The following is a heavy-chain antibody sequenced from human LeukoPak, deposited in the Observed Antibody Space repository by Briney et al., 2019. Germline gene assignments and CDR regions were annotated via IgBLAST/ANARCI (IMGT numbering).Heavy chain of an antibody. Sequence: GGSVKVSCKASGYTFSGYGINWVRQAPGQGLEWVGWINTYTGKAEYAQNYQGRVSVTTDMSTNTAFMDVRNLRSDDTAVYFCARGQYNYALDVWGQGTLLTVSS. CDR1: GYTFSGYG. CDR3: ARGQYNYALDV. J-gene: IGHJ3*01. CDR2: INTYTGKA. D-gene: IGHD5-24*01. V-gene: IGHV1-18*01.